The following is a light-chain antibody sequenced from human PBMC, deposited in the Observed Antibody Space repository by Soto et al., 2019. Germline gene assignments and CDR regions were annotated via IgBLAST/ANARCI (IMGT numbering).Light chain of an antibody. Sequence: QSVLTQPPSASGAPGQRVTISCSGSSSNIGSNTVNWYHQLPGTAPKLLIYSNNQRPSGVPDRFSGSQSGTSASLAISGLQSEDEADYYCAAWDDSLNVVVFGGGTKLTVL. J-gene: IGLJ2*01. CDR2: SNN. CDR3: AAWDDSLNVVV. V-gene: IGLV1-44*01. CDR1: SSNIGSNT.